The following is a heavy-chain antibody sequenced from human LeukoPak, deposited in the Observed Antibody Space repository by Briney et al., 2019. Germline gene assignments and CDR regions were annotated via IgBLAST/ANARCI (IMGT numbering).Heavy chain of an antibody. CDR1: GGSISSYY. J-gene: IGHJ3*02. D-gene: IGHD1-14*01. CDR2: IYYSGST. V-gene: IGHV4-59*01. CDR3: ARLIPPDNAFGI. Sequence: SETLSLTCTVSGGSISSYYWSWIRQPPGKGLEWIGYIYYSGSTNYNPSLKSRVTISVDTSKNQFSLKLSSVTAADTAVYYCARLIPPDNAFGIWGQGTMVTVSS.